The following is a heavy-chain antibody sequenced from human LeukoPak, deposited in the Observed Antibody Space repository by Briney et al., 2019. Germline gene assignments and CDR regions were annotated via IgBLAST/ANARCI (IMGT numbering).Heavy chain of an antibody. CDR3: ARGPGQLRYFDWLLRPYYFDY. CDR2: MNPNSGNT. J-gene: IGHJ4*02. V-gene: IGHV1-8*01. D-gene: IGHD3-9*01. CDR1: GYTFTSYD. Sequence: GASVKVSCKASGYTFTSYDINWVRQATGQGLEWMGWMNPNSGNTGYAQKFQGRVTMTRNTSISTAYMELSSLRSEDTAVHYCARGPGQLRYFDWLLRPYYFDYWGQGTLVTVSS.